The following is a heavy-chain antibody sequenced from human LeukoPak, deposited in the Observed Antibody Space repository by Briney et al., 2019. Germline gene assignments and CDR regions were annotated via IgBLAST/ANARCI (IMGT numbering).Heavy chain of an antibody. CDR1: GFTFSDYA. Sequence: GGSLRLSCAASGFTFSDYAMSWVRQAPGKGLEWVSGTNGGGVRPQYADSVKGRFTVSRDNSQDTLYLQMNSLTAEDTALYYCAKHQGRFRYFDWAADAFDIRGQGTMVTVSS. D-gene: IGHD3-9*01. V-gene: IGHV3-23*01. CDR3: AKHQGRFRYFDWAADAFDI. CDR2: TNGGGVRP. J-gene: IGHJ3*02.